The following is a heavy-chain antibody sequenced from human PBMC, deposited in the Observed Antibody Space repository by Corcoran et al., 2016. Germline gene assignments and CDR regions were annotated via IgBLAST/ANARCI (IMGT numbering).Heavy chain of an antibody. Sequence: QVQLVQSGAEVKKPGASVKVSCKASGYTFTSYYMHWVRQAPGQGLEWMGIINPSGGSTSYAQKFQGRFTMTRDTSTSTVYMELSSLRSEDTAVYYCAREVPTMVRGERGWFDPWGQGTLVTVSS. CDR1: GYTFTSYY. D-gene: IGHD3-10*01. J-gene: IGHJ5*02. V-gene: IGHV1-46*01. CDR2: INPSGGST. CDR3: AREVPTMVRGERGWFDP.